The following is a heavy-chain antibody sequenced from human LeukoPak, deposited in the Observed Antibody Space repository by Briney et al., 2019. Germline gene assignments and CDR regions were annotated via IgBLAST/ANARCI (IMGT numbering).Heavy chain of an antibody. J-gene: IGHJ3*02. D-gene: IGHD3-16*01. V-gene: IGHV2-5*02. CDR1: GFSLSTSGVG. CDR2: IYWDDDK. Sequence: SGPTLANPTQTLTLTCTFSGFSLSTSGVGVGWIRQTPGKALEWLTLIYWDDDKRYSPSLKSRLTITKDNSKNQVVLTMTNMDPVDTATYYCAHRQYHFGALTFDIWGQGTVVTVSS. CDR3: AHRQYHFGALTFDI.